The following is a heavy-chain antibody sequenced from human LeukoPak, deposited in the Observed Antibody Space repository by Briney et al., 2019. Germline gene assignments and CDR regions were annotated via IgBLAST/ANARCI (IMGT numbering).Heavy chain of an antibody. CDR2: ISGSGDNT. CDR3: AKGSYYDSSGSFYFDY. V-gene: IGHV3-23*01. J-gene: IGHJ4*02. CDR1: GFTFSSYA. D-gene: IGHD3-22*01. Sequence: PGGSLRLSCAASGFTFSSYAISWVRQAPGKGLEWVSGISGSGDNTCYADSVKGRFTISRDNSKNTLYVQVNSLGTEDTAAYYCAKGSYYDSSGSFYFDYWGQGTLVTVSS.